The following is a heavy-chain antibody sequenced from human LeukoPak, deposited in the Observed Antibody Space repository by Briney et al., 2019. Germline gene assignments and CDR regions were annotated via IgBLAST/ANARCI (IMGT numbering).Heavy chain of an antibody. CDR2: IIPILGIA. Sequence: GASVKVSCKASGGTFSSYAISWVRQAPGQGLEWMGRIIPILGIANYAQKFQGRVTITADKSASTAYMELSSLGSEDTAVYYCASGYDYEAFDIWGQGTMVTVSS. CDR3: ASGYDYEAFDI. D-gene: IGHD5-12*01. V-gene: IGHV1-69*04. J-gene: IGHJ3*02. CDR1: GGTFSSYA.